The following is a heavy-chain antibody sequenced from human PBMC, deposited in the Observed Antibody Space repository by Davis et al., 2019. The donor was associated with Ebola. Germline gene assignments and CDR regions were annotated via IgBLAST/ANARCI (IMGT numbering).Heavy chain of an antibody. CDR2: ISTSDNYR. D-gene: IGHD3-10*01. CDR1: GFTFSYYA. V-gene: IGHV3-21*06. J-gene: IGHJ5*02. Sequence: ESLKISCAASGFTFSYYAMNWVRQAPGKGLEWVSFISTSDNYRYYADSVKGRFTISRDNAKNSLYLQMNSLRAEDTAVYYCARVLLWFGELLWGGFDPWGQGTLVTVSS. CDR3: ARVLLWFGELLWGGFDP.